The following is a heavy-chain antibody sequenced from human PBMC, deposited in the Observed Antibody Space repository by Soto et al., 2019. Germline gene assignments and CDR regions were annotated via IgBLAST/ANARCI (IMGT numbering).Heavy chain of an antibody. D-gene: IGHD6-19*01. CDR1: GDSVSSNSAA. V-gene: IGHV6-1*01. CDR2: TYYRSKWYN. CDR3: ARGSGWSLPSTNNWFDP. J-gene: IGHJ5*02. Sequence: PSQTLSLTCAISGDSVSSNSAAWNWIRQSPSRGLEWLGRTYYRSKWYNDYAVSVKSRITINPDTSKNQFSLQLNSVTPEDTAVYYCARGSGWSLPSTNNWFDPWGQGTLVTVSS.